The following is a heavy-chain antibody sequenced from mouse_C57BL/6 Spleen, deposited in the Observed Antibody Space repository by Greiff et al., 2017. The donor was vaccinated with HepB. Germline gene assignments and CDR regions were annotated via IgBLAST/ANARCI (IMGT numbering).Heavy chain of an antibody. D-gene: IGHD1-1*01. CDR3: ARGGTVGGSRGPFDY. Sequence: VQLQQSGPELVKPGASVKIPCKASGYTFTDYNMDWVKQSHGKSLEWIGDINPNNGGTIYNQKFKGKATLTVDKSFSTAYMELRSLTSEDTAVYYCARGGTVGGSRGPFDYWGQGTTLTVSS. CDR1: GYTFTDYN. CDR2: INPNNGGT. V-gene: IGHV1-18*01. J-gene: IGHJ2*01.